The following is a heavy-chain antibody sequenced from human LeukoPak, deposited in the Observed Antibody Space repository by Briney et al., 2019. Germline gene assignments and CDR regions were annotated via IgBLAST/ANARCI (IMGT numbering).Heavy chain of an antibody. V-gene: IGHV4-59*01. Sequence: SETLSLTCTVYGDSISSFYWSWIRQPPGKGLEWIGYIYYSGSTNYNPSLRSRVTISVDTSKNQFSLRLSSVTAADTAVYYCARGNSYGPYFDYWGQGTLVTVSS. CDR1: GDSISSFY. J-gene: IGHJ4*02. CDR3: ARGNSYGPYFDY. D-gene: IGHD5-18*01. CDR2: IYYSGST.